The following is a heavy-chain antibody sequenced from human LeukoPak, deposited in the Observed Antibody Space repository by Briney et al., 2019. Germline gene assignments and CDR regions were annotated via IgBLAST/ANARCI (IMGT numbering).Heavy chain of an antibody. D-gene: IGHD5-12*01. V-gene: IGHV4-39*07. CDR2: IYYSGST. Sequence: KPSETLSLTCTVSGDSISSSSYYWGWIRQPPGKELEWIGSIYYSGSTYYNPSLKSRVTISVDTSKNQFSLKLSSVTAADTAVYYCARERGRGYSGYRALDPWGQGTLVTVSS. CDR3: ARERGRGYSGYRALDP. J-gene: IGHJ5*02. CDR1: GDSISSSSYY.